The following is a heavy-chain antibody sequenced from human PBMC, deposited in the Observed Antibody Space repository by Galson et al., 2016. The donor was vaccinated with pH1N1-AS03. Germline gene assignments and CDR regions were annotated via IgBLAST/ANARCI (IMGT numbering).Heavy chain of an antibody. CDR1: GGTFSSYA. CDR2: IIASVGIT. Sequence: SVKVSCKASGGTFSSYAISWVRQAPGQGLEWMGGIIASVGITRYAQKFQGRVTITADESTSTACMELSSLRSEDTAVYYFANRDYGFDYWGQGTLVTVSS. V-gene: IGHV1-69*10. CDR3: ANRDYGFDY. J-gene: IGHJ4*02. D-gene: IGHD4-17*01.